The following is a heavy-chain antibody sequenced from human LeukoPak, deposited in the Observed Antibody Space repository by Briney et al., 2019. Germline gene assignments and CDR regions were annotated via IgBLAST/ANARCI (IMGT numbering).Heavy chain of an antibody. CDR3: ATAAGTRRPPKY. Sequence: ASVKVSCKASGYTFTGYYMHWVRQAPGQGPEWMGWINPNSGGTNYAQKFQGRVTMTRDTSISTAYMELSRLRSDDTAVYYCATAAGTRRPPKYWGQGTLVTVSS. CDR2: INPNSGGT. CDR1: GYTFTGYY. J-gene: IGHJ4*02. V-gene: IGHV1-2*02. D-gene: IGHD6-13*01.